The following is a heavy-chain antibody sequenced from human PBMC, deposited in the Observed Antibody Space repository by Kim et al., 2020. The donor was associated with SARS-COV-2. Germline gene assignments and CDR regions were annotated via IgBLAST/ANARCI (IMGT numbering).Heavy chain of an antibody. D-gene: IGHD6-13*01. J-gene: IGHJ6*02. CDR1: GFTFSSYS. Sequence: GGSLRLSCAASGFTFSSYSMNWVRQAPGKGLEWVSSISSSSSYIYYADSVKGRFTISRDNAKNSLYLQMNSLRAEDTAVYYCARESIAAVYYYYYGMDVWGQGTTVTVSS. CDR3: ARESIAAVYYYYYGMDV. CDR2: ISSSSSYI. V-gene: IGHV3-21*01.